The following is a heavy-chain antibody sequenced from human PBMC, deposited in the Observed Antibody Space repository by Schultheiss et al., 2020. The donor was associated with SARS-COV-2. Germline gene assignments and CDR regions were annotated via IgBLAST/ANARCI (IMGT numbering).Heavy chain of an antibody. J-gene: IGHJ3*02. D-gene: IGHD3-10*01. V-gene: IGHV4-39*01. CDR3: ARPILTTVGSDAFDI. CDR1: GFTFSSYSMN. CDR2: IYYSGST. Sequence: ESLKISCAASGFTFSSYSMNWVRQAPGKGLEWIGSIYYSGSTYYNPSLKSRVTISVDTSKNQFSLKLSSVTAADTAVYYCARPILTTVGSDAFDIWGQGTMVTVSS.